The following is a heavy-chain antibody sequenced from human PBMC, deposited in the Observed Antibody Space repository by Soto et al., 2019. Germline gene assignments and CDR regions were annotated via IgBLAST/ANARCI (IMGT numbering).Heavy chain of an antibody. CDR2: INATDGNT. V-gene: IGHV1-3*01. Sequence: GAVKVSCKATGCSFTEFSMHWPRQAPGRRLDGMGWINATDGNTQYSRKFYGRVTITTDTSARTGYMDLSRLTSEDTAVNYSARDYSCCWRYCQYWGQGT. D-gene: IGHD2-21*01. CDR1: GCSFTEFS. CDR3: ARDYSCCWRYCQY. J-gene: IGHJ4*02.